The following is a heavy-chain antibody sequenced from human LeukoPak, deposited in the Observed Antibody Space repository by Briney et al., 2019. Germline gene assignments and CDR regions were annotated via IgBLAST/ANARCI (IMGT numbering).Heavy chain of an antibody. CDR3: ARVLGGTRPYYALDV. D-gene: IGHD1-26*01. V-gene: IGHV1-69*15. Sequence: SVMVSCKASGGTFRTYAISWVRQAPGQGLEWMGRITPIFGSPEYSQKFQGRVTISADDSSTTVHMEVRSLTSEDTAVYYCARVLGGTRPYYALDVWGQGTTVTVSS. CDR2: ITPIFGSP. J-gene: IGHJ6*02. CDR1: GGTFRTYA.